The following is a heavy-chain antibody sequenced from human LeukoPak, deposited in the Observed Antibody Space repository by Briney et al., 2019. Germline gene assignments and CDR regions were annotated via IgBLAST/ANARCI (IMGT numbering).Heavy chain of an antibody. CDR3: AKGSRSPYYLDY. V-gene: IGHV3-23*01. J-gene: IGHJ4*02. CDR1: GFTFSSYA. Sequence: GGSLRLSCAASGFTFSSYAMGWVRQAPGKGLEWVSVISGNGGSTFYADSVKGRFTIFRDNSMSTLYVQMNSLRAEDTAVYYCAKGSRSPYYLDYWGQGTLVTVSS. CDR2: ISGNGGST. D-gene: IGHD3-10*01.